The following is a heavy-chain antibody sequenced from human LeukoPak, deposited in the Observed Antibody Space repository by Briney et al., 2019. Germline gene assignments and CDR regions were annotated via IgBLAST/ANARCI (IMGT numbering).Heavy chain of an antibody. CDR2: ISSGSSTI. CDR3: AKDREWLRYYYYYMDV. D-gene: IGHD5-12*01. J-gene: IGHJ6*03. V-gene: IGHV3-48*01. Sequence: GGSLRLSCAASGFTFSSYSLNWVRQAPGKGLEWVSYISSGSSTIYYADSVKGRFTISRDNAKNTLYLQMNSLRAEDTAVYYCAKDREWLRYYYYYMDVWGKGTTVTVSS. CDR1: GFTFSSYS.